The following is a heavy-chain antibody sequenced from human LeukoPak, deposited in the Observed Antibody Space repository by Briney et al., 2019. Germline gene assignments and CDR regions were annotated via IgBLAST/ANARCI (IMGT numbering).Heavy chain of an antibody. Sequence: GGSLRLSCAVSGFVFSSHPMHWVHQAPGKGLECVSAISNSGGSTYYANSVKGRFTISRDNSKNTLYLQMDSLRAEDTALYYCAREEPAGSIDYWGQGILVTVSS. D-gene: IGHD1-14*01. CDR1: GFVFSSHP. CDR3: AREEPAGSIDY. CDR2: ISNSGGST. V-gene: IGHV3-64*01. J-gene: IGHJ4*02.